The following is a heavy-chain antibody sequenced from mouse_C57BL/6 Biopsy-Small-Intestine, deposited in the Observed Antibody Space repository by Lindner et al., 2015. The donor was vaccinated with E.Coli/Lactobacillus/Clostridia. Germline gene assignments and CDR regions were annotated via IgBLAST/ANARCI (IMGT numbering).Heavy chain of an antibody. Sequence: VQLQESGAELVKPGASVKISCKASGYAFSSYWMNWVKQRPGKGLEWIEQIYPGDGDTNYNGKFKGKATLTADKSSSTAYMQLSSLTSEDSAVYFCARRDYGSSYGYLDVWGTGTTVTVSS. J-gene: IGHJ1*03. CDR1: GYAFSSYW. D-gene: IGHD1-1*01. CDR2: IYPGDGDT. CDR3: ARRDYGSSYGYLDV. V-gene: IGHV1-80*01.